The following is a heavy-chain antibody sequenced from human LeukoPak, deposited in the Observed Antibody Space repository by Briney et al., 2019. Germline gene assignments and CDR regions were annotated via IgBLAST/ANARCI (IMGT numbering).Heavy chain of an antibody. CDR2: IYYSGST. D-gene: IGHD6-19*01. Sequence: SETLSLTCTVSGGSISSSSYYWGWIRQPPGKGLEWIGSIYYSGSTYYNPSLKSRVTISVDTSKNQFSLKLSSVTAADTAVYYCAGQRGWSYYFDYWGQGTLVTVSS. J-gene: IGHJ4*02. CDR1: GGSISSSSYY. CDR3: AGQRGWSYYFDY. V-gene: IGHV4-39*01.